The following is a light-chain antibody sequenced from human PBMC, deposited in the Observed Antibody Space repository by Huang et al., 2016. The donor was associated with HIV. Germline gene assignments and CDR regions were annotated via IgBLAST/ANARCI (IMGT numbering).Light chain of an antibody. V-gene: IGKV1-39*01. CDR2: AAS. J-gene: IGKJ4*01. CDR3: QQSYSTLFT. CDR1: QSISSY. Sequence: DIQMTQSPSSLSASVGDRVTITCRASQSISSYLNWYQQKPGKAPKLLIYAASSLQSGLPSRFSGSGSGTNFTLTISSLQPEDFATYYCQQSYSTLFTFGGGTKVEIK.